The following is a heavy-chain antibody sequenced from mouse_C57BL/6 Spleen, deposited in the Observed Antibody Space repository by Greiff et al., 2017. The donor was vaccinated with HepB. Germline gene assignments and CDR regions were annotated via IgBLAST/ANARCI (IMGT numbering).Heavy chain of an antibody. CDR3: ARYDYPWYFDV. CDR1: GYTFTDYY. D-gene: IGHD2-4*01. J-gene: IGHJ1*03. CDR2: INPNNGGT. V-gene: IGHV1-26*01. Sequence: EVKLQQSGPELVKPGASVKISCKASGYTFTDYYMNWVKQSHGKSLEWIGDINPNNGGTSYNQKFKGKATLTVDKSSSTAYMELRSLTSEDSAVYYCARYDYPWYFDVWGTGTTVTVSS.